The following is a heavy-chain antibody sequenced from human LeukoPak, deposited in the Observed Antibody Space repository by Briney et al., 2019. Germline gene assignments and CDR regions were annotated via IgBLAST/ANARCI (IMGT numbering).Heavy chain of an antibody. CDR3: ARVGAGRRYYYYYYGMDV. CDR2: INHSGST. CDR1: GGSFSGYY. V-gene: IGHV4-34*01. J-gene: IGHJ6*02. Sequence: PSETLSLTCAVYGGSFSGYYWSWTRQPPGKGLEWIGEINHSGSTNYNPSLKSRVTISVDTSKNQFSLKLSSVTAADTAVYYCARVGAGRRYYYYYYGMDVWGQGTTVTVSS. D-gene: IGHD2-15*01.